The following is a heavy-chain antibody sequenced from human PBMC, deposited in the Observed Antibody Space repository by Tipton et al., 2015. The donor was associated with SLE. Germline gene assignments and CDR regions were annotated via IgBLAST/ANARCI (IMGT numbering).Heavy chain of an antibody. J-gene: IGHJ6*02. CDR2: IYHSGTT. Sequence: TLSLTCAVSGGSINSYSWWTWVRQPPGKGLEWIGEIYHSGTTNYNPSLKSRITISLDKSNNHFSLRLSSLTAADTAVYYCARGPDYSNYYFYRMDVWGQGTTVTVSS. V-gene: IGHV4-4*02. CDR1: GGSINSYSW. D-gene: IGHD4-11*01. CDR3: ARGPDYSNYYFYRMDV.